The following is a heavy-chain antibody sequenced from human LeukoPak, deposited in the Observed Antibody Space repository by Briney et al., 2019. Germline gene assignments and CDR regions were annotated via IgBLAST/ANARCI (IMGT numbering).Heavy chain of an antibody. Sequence: GGSLRLSCGASGFTFSSYAMSWVRQAPGKGLEWVSSISASGANTYYADPVKGRFTIPRDNSKNTLYLQMNSMRAEDTAVYDCAKTLGGALMVVDYWGQGTLVTVSS. D-gene: IGHD3-16*01. CDR1: GFTFSSYA. CDR3: AKTLGGALMVVDY. CDR2: ISASGANT. J-gene: IGHJ4*02. V-gene: IGHV3-23*01.